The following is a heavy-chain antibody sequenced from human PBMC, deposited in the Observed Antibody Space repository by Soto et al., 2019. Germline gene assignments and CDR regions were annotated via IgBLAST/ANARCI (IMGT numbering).Heavy chain of an antibody. D-gene: IGHD3-9*01. Sequence: SETLSLTCAVSGGSISSGGYSWSLIRQPPGKGLEWIGEINHSGSTNYNPSLKSRVTISVDTSKNQFSLKLSSVTAADTAVYYCARGVRILTGYPAYYFDYWGQGTLVTVSS. V-gene: IGHV4-30-2*01. J-gene: IGHJ4*02. CDR3: ARGVRILTGYPAYYFDY. CDR2: INHSGST. CDR1: GGSISSGGYS.